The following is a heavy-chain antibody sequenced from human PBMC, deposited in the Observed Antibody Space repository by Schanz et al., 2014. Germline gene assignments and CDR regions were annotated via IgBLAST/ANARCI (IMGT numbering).Heavy chain of an antibody. J-gene: IGHJ4*02. D-gene: IGHD2-2*01. CDR3: AKDSTHIDIVLVPTAIDY. V-gene: IGHV3-30-3*01. CDR2: ISYDGSNK. CDR1: GFTLSSYA. Sequence: QVQLLQFGGGVVQPGRSLRLSCAAYGFTLSSYAMHWVRQAPGKGLEWVAVISYDGSNKYYADSVKGRFTISRDNSKNTLYLHMNTLRSEDTAVYYCAKDSTHIDIVLVPTAIDYWGQGTLVTVSS.